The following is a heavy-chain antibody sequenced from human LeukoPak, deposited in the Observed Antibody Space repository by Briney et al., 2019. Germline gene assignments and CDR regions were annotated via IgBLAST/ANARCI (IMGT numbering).Heavy chain of an antibody. CDR1: GGSISSSSYY. J-gene: IGHJ5*02. CDR2: IYYSGST. CDR3: ARALGAPGYCSSTSCFSYNWFDP. Sequence: PSETLSLTCTVSGGSISSSSYYWGWIRQPPGKGLEWIGSIYYSGSTYYNPSLKSRVTISVDTSKNQFSLKLSSVTAADTAVYYCARALGAPGYCSSTSCFSYNWFDPWGQGTLVTVSS. V-gene: IGHV4-39*07. D-gene: IGHD2-2*01.